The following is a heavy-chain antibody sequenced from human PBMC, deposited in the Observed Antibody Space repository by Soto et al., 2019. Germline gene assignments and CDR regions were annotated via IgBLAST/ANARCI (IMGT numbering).Heavy chain of an antibody. Sequence: QVQLQQWGAGLLKPSETLSLTCVVYGGSFSGCYWSWIRQSPGKGLEWIGGINHRGSTNYNPSLESRVTISVDTSKNQFSLKLPSVTAADTAMYYCARDGFCTSTTCRVGNWFDPWGQGTLVTVSS. CDR3: ARDGFCTSTTCRVGNWFDP. V-gene: IGHV4-34*01. D-gene: IGHD2-2*01. CDR2: INHRGST. J-gene: IGHJ5*02. CDR1: GGSFSGCY.